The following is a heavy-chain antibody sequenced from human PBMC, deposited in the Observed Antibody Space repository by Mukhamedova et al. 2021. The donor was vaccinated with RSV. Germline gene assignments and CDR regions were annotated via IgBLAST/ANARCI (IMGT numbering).Heavy chain of an antibody. CDR3: PKQEGEAGPGGGFDA. V-gene: IGHV3-23*01. CDR2: ISGYGGSR. D-gene: IGHD6-19*01. Sequence: SWVSQAPGKGLEWVSSISGYGGSRYYADSVKGRFNIFRDNSKSTLFLHINTLRAEDMAVYYCPKQEGEAGPGGGFDAWGLGTMVT. J-gene: IGHJ3*01.